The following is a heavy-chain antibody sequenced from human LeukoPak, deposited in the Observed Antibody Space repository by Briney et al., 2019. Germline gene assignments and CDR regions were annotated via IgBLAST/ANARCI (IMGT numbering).Heavy chain of an antibody. CDR3: ARHTIFGVVPLDY. D-gene: IGHD3-3*01. V-gene: IGHV4-39*07. CDR2: IYYSGST. J-gene: IGHJ4*02. CDR1: GGSISSSNFY. Sequence: SETLSLTCTVSGGSISSSNFYWGWIRQPPGKGLEWIGSIYYSGSTYYNPSLKSRVTISVDTSKNQFSLKLSSVTAADTAVYYCARHTIFGVVPLDYWGQGTLVTVSS.